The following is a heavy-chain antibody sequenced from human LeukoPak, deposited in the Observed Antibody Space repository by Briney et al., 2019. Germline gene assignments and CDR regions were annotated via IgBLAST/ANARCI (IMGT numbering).Heavy chain of an antibody. D-gene: IGHD4-17*01. CDR1: GFTFSSYA. CDR2: ISGSGGST. Sequence: GGSLRLSCAASGFTFSSYAMSWVRQAPGKGLEWVSAISGSGGSTYYADSVNGRFTISRDNSKNTLYLQMNSLRAEDTAVYYCAKDGRAYDYGDYGYFQHWGQGTLVTVSS. J-gene: IGHJ1*01. V-gene: IGHV3-23*01. CDR3: AKDGRAYDYGDYGYFQH.